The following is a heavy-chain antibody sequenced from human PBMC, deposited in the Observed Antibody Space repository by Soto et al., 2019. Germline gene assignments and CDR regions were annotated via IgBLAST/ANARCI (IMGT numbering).Heavy chain of an antibody. CDR1: GVSVTRSNW. D-gene: IGHD5-12*01. CDR3: AREGIYSSFDP. V-gene: IGHV4-4*02. CDR2: VYHSGST. J-gene: IGHJ5*02. Sequence: QVQLQESGPGLVKPSGTLAHTCAVSGVSVTRSNWWSWVRQSPGKGLEWIGEVYHSGSTRYNPSLNSRVTLSVDISRNQFSLRLTSVTAADTAVYYCAREGIYSSFDPWGQGILVTVSS.